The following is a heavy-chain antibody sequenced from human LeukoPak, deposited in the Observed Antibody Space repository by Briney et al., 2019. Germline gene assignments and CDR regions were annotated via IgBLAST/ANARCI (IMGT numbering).Heavy chain of an antibody. CDR2: INHSGST. CDR3: ARGTPHYSGSVSYHISHSYL. J-gene: IGHJ5*02. D-gene: IGHD3-10*01. Sequence: SETLSHTCAVYGGSFRSYYWNRMRQPPGKGLEWIGEINHSGSTNYNPSLKSRVTISLDTSKNHFSLKLSSVTAADTAVYYCARGTPHYSGSVSYHISHSYLWGQGTLVTVSS. V-gene: IGHV4-34*01. CDR1: GGSFRSYY.